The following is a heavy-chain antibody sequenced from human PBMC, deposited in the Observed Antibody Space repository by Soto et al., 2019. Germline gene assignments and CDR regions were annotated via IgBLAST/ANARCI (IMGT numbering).Heavy chain of an antibody. CDR2: IIPIFGTA. D-gene: IGHD4-17*01. CDR3: AGPPPPVTTVTRGWFDP. J-gene: IGHJ5*01. V-gene: IGHV1-69*01. Sequence: QVQLVQSGAEVKKPGSSVKVSCKASGGTFSSYAISWVRQAPGQGLEWMGGIIPIFGTANYAQKFQGRVTITADEATSTAYLELSSLRSEDTAVYYCAGPPPPVTTVTRGWFDPWGQGTLVTVSS. CDR1: GGTFSSYA.